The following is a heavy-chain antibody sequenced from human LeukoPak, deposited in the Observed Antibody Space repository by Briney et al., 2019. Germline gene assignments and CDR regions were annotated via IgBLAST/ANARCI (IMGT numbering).Heavy chain of an antibody. CDR1: GFTFSNHW. D-gene: IGHD6-19*01. CDR3: VRGSSDWNGMDV. V-gene: IGHV3-74*01. CDR2: IHIDENRK. J-gene: IGHJ6*02. Sequence: GGCLRLSCAASGFTFSNHWMHWVRQVPGKGLVSVSRIHIDENRKTYADSVKGRFTISRDNAKNTLYLQMNSLGVEDTAVYYCVRGSSDWNGMDVWGQGTTVTVSS.